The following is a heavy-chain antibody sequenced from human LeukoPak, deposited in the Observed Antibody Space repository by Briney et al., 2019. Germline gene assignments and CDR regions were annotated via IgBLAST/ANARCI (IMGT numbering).Heavy chain of an antibody. V-gene: IGHV1-69*13. Sequence: SVKVSCKASGGTFSSYAISWVRQAPGQGLEWMGGIIPIFGTANYAQKFQGRVTITADESTSTAYMELSSLRSEDTAVYYCARAGRVSYYDSSGYYSDYYYMDVWGKGTTVTVSS. CDR3: ARAGRVSYYDSSGYYSDYYYMDV. CDR2: IIPIFGTA. D-gene: IGHD3-22*01. CDR1: GGTFSSYA. J-gene: IGHJ6*03.